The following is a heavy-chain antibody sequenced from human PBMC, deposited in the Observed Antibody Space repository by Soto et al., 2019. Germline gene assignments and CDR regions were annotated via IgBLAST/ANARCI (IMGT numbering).Heavy chain of an antibody. J-gene: IGHJ4*02. CDR1: GYTFTSYD. Sequence: APVKVSCKASGYTFTSYDINWVRQATGQGLEWMGRMKPNSGNTGYAQKFQGRVTMARNTSISTAYMELSSLRSEDTAVYYCARGQGGIALNWGQGTLVTVSS. V-gene: IGHV1-8*01. CDR3: ARGQGGIALN. CDR2: MKPNSGNT. D-gene: IGHD6-13*01.